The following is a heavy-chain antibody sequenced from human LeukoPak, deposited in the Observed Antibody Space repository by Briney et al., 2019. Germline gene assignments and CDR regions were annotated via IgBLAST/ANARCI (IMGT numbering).Heavy chain of an antibody. CDR1: GYDFIPFG. CDR2: ISPSSGNT. CDR3: ARAGMTVTGGDAFDL. J-gene: IGHJ3*01. V-gene: IGHV1-18*01. Sequence: ASVNVSCKASGYDFIPFGISWVRRAPGQGLEWMGWISPSSGNTNYAQKSQDRLTMSTDTSTGIAYMHLRSLRSDDTAVYYCARAGMTVTGGDAFDLWGQGTVVTVSS. D-gene: IGHD1-1*01.